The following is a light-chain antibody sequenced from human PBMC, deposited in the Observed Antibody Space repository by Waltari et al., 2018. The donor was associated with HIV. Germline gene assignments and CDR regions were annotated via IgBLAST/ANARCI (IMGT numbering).Light chain of an antibody. CDR3: NSYTTSSTLHVV. V-gene: IGLV2-14*03. Sequence: QSALTQPASVSGSPGQSITISSTGTSRDVGGYNYVSWSQHHPGKAPKRMIYDVSNRPSGVSNRFSGSKSGNTASLTISGLQAEDEADYYCNSYTTSSTLHVVFGGGTKLTVL. CDR1: SRDVGGYNY. CDR2: DVS. J-gene: IGLJ2*01.